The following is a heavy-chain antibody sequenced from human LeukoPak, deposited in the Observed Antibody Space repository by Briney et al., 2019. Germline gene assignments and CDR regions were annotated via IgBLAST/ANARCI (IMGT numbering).Heavy chain of an antibody. J-gene: IGHJ4*02. CDR1: GFTFISYS. CDR3: ARGHLAGGRLGDFDY. D-gene: IGHD3-16*01. V-gene: IGHV3-21*01. CDR2: ISNSSSYI. Sequence: PGGSLRLSCAASGFTFISYSMNGVRQAPGKGLEWVSSISNSSSYIYYADSVKGRFTISRDNAKNSLYLQMNSLRAEDTAVYYCARGHLAGGRLGDFDYWGQGTLVTVSS.